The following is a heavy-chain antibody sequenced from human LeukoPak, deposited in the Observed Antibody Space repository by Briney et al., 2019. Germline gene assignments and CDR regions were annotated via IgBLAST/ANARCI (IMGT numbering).Heavy chain of an antibody. Sequence: GGSLRLSCAASGFTVSSYAMRWVRQAPGKGLEWVSAISGSGGSTYYADSVKGRFTISRDNSKNTLYLQMNSLRAEDTAVYYCAKTWSRYSYGKAPDYWGQGTLVTVSS. CDR1: GFTVSSYA. J-gene: IGHJ4*02. D-gene: IGHD5-18*01. CDR2: ISGSGGST. CDR3: AKTWSRYSYGKAPDY. V-gene: IGHV3-23*01.